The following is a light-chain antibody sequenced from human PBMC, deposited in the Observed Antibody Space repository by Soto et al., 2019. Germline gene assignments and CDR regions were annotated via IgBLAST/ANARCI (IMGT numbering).Light chain of an antibody. Sequence: EIVLTQSPGTLSLSPGERATLSCRASQSVNNYLAWYQQKPGQAPRLLIYGASNRATGIPDRFSGSGSGTDFTLTITRVEPEDFALYYCQQYGSSSMYIFGQGTKLEIK. CDR1: QSVNNY. V-gene: IGKV3-20*01. CDR3: QQYGSSSMYI. CDR2: GAS. J-gene: IGKJ2*01.